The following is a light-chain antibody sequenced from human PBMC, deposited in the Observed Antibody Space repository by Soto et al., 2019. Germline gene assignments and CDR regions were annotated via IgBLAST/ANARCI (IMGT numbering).Light chain of an antibody. CDR3: SSYTSSSNYV. CDR1: SSDVGGYNY. CDR2: DVS. Sequence: QSVLTQPASVSGSPGQSITTSCTGTSSDVGGYNYVSWYQQHPGKARKLMIYDVSNRPSGVSNRFSGSNAGNTASLTISALQAEDEADYYCSSYTSSSNYVFGTGTTGTVL. J-gene: IGLJ1*01. V-gene: IGLV2-14*03.